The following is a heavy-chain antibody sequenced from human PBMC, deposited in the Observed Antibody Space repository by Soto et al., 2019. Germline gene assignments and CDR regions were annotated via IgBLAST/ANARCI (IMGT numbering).Heavy chain of an antibody. CDR1: GFTFSSYG. CDR3: AGEVGGYFDY. V-gene: IGHV3-33*01. CDR2: IWYDGSNK. D-gene: IGHD1-26*01. J-gene: IGHJ4*02. Sequence: QVQLVESGGGVVQPGRSLRLSCAASGFTFSSYGMHWVRQAPGKGLEWVAVIWYDGSNKYYADSVKGRFTIARDNSKNTLYLQMNSLRAEDTAVYYCAGEVGGYFDYWGQGTLVTVSS.